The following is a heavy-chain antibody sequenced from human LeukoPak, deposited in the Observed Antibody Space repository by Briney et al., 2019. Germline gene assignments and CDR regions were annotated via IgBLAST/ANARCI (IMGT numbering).Heavy chain of an antibody. J-gene: IGHJ5*02. V-gene: IGHV1-69*05. CDR3: ASATQWRIGRNWFDP. CDR2: IIPIFGTA. Sequence: GASVKVSCKASGGTFSSYAISWVRQAPGQGLEWMGGIIPIFGTANYAQKFQGRVTITTDESTSTAYMELSSLRSEDTAVYYCASATQWRIGRNWFDPWGQGTLVTVSS. CDR1: GGTFSSYA. D-gene: IGHD2-15*01.